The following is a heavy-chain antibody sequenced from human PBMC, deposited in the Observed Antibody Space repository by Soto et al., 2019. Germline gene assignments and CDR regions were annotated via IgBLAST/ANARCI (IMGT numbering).Heavy chain of an antibody. V-gene: IGHV1-24*01. D-gene: IGHD6-13*01. CDR3: ATTIQVRHLVRLFDY. Sequence: ASVKVSCKVSGYTLTELSMHWVRQAPGKGLEWMGGFDPEDGETIYAQKFQGRVTMTEDTSTDTAYMELSSLRSEDTAVYYCATTIQVRHLVRLFDYWGQGTLVTVSS. CDR1: GYTLTELS. CDR2: FDPEDGET. J-gene: IGHJ4*02.